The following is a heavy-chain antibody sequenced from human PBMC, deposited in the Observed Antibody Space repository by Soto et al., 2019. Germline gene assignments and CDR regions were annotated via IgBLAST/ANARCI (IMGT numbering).Heavy chain of an antibody. J-gene: IGHJ3*02. CDR2: IYYSGST. V-gene: IGHV4-59*01. CDR1: GGSISGYY. CDR3: ARRYGSAFDI. D-gene: IGHD3-10*01. Sequence: SETLSLTCTVSGGSISGYYWSWLRQPPGKGLEWIGYIYYSGSTNYNPSLKSRVTISVDTSKNQFSLKLSSVTAADTAVYYCARRYGSAFDIWGQGTMVTVSS.